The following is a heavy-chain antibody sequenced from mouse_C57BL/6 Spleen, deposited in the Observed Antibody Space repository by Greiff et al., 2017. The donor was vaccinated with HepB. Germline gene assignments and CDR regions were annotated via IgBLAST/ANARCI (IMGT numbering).Heavy chain of an antibody. CDR3: TRWGPTVVASYAMDY. V-gene: IGHV1-15*01. CDR2: IDPETGGT. CDR1: GYTFTDYE. Sequence: QVQLQQSGAELVRPGASVTLSCKASGYTFTDYEMHWVKQTPVHGLEWIGAIDPETGGTAYNQKFKGKAILTADKSSSTAYMELRSLTSEDSAVYYCTRWGPTVVASYAMDYWGQGTSVTVPS. J-gene: IGHJ4*01. D-gene: IGHD1-1*01.